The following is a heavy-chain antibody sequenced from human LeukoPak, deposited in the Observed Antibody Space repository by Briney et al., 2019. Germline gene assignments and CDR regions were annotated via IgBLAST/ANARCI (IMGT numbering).Heavy chain of an antibody. D-gene: IGHD2-2*01. J-gene: IGHJ6*02. CDR3: ARGLGEGSSTSCPDWYYYGMDV. V-gene: IGHV3-23*01. CDR1: GFTFSSYA. CDR2: ISGSCGST. Sequence: GGSLRLPCAASGFTFSSYAMSWVRQAPGEGLEWVSAISGSCGSTYYADSVKGRFTISRDNSKNTLYLQINSQRAEDTAVYYIARGLGEGSSTSCPDWYYYGMDVWGQGTTVTVSS.